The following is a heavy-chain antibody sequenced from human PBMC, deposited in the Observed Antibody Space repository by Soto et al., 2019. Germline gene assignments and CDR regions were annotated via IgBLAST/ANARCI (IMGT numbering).Heavy chain of an antibody. CDR3: AKDIYDSSGYYPGGADY. Sequence: EVQLLESGGGLVQPGGSLRLSCAASGFTFSSYAMSWVRQAPGKGLEWVSAISGSGGSTYYADSVKGRFTISRDNSKNTPYLQMNSLRAEDTAVYYCAKDIYDSSGYYPGGADYWGQGTLVTVSS. J-gene: IGHJ4*02. CDR1: GFTFSSYA. V-gene: IGHV3-23*01. CDR2: ISGSGGST. D-gene: IGHD3-22*01.